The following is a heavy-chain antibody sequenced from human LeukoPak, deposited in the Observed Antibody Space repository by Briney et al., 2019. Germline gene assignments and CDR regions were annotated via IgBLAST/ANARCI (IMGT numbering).Heavy chain of an antibody. V-gene: IGHV3-30*02. CDR2: IRSDGSDK. Sequence: PGGSLRPSCAASGFTFSSYGMHWVRQAPGKGLEWVASIRSDGSDKYYADSVKGRFTISRDSSKNTLYLQMNSLRAEDTAVYYCSQEGGSHYWGQGTLVTVSS. D-gene: IGHD5-12*01. CDR3: SQEGGSHY. CDR1: GFTFSSYG. J-gene: IGHJ4*02.